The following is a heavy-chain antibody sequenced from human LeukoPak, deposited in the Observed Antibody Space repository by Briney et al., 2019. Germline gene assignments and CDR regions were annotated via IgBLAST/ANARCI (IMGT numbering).Heavy chain of an antibody. J-gene: IGHJ4*02. Sequence: SETLSLTCSVSGGSIGTYYWSWIRQPAGKGLEWIGRIHTSGSTNCNPSLKSRVTMSVDTSKNQFSLHLSSVTAADTAVYYCARGGLGAAMVDYWGQGTLVTVSS. V-gene: IGHV4-4*07. CDR1: GGSIGTYY. D-gene: IGHD3-16*01. CDR2: IHTSGST. CDR3: ARGGLGAAMVDY.